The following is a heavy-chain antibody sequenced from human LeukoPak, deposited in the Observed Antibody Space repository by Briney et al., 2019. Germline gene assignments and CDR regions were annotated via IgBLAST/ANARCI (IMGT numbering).Heavy chain of an antibody. CDR2: ISYDGSNK. D-gene: IGHD7-27*01. Sequence: GRSLRLSCAASGFTFSSYAMHWVRQAPGKGQEWVAVISYDGSNKYYADSVKGRFTISRDNSKNTLYLQMNSLRAEDTAVYYCARGGPNWGPDYYYYGMDAWGQGTTVTVSS. CDR1: GFTFSSYA. CDR3: ARGGPNWGPDYYYYGMDA. V-gene: IGHV3-30-3*01. J-gene: IGHJ6*02.